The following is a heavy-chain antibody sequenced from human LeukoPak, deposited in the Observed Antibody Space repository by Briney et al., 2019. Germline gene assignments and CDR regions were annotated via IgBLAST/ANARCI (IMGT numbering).Heavy chain of an antibody. D-gene: IGHD3-10*02. J-gene: IGHJ5*02. V-gene: IGHV3-33*06. CDR3: AKEVFEESADNWFDP. CDR2: IWFDGTEK. Sequence: GRSLRLSCAASGFTFSSYGMHWVRQAPGKGLEWVAGIWFDGTEKYYADSVKGRFTVSRDNSKNTVHLQMNGLRAEDTAVYYCAKEVFEESADNWFDPWGQGTLVTVSS. CDR1: GFTFSSYG.